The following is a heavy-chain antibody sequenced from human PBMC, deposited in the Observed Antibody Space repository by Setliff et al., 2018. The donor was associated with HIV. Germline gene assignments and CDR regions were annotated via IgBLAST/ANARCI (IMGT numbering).Heavy chain of an antibody. J-gene: IGHJ2*01. CDR1: GFTFPSYS. Sequence: ASVKVSCKASGFTFPSYSIHWVRQAPGQSLEWMGWISAGNGNTKYSQNLQGRVTITRDTSATTAYMELSSLRSEDTAVYYCARDTRWGDRYFDLWGRGTLVTVSS. CDR3: ARDTRWGDRYFDL. D-gene: IGHD7-27*01. V-gene: IGHV1-3*01. CDR2: ISAGNGNT.